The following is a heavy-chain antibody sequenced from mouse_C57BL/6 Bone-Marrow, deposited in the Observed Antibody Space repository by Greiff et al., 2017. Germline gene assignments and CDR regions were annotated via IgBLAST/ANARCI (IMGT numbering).Heavy chain of an antibody. J-gene: IGHJ3*01. CDR3: ARGREFAY. CDR1: GYSFTDYN. V-gene: IGHV1-39*01. Sequence: VVKPGASVKISCKASGYSFTDYNMNWVKQSNGKSLEWIGVINPNYGTTSYNQKFKGKATLTVDTSSSTAYMQLSSLTSEDSAVYFCARGREFAYWGQGTLVTVSA. CDR2: INPNYGTT.